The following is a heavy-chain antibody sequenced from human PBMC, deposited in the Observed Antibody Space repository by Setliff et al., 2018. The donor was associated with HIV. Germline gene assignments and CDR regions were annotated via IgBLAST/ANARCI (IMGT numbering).Heavy chain of an antibody. V-gene: IGHV3-7*01. D-gene: IGHD6-13*01. J-gene: IGHJ4*02. CDR3: ARDTYSSSPPLGY. Sequence: GPLRLSCAASGFTFSSYWMSWVRQAPGKGLEWVANIKQDGSEKYYVDSVKGRFTISRGNAKNSLYLQMNSLRAEDTAVYYCARDTYSSSPPLGYWGQGTLVTVSS. CDR2: IKQDGSEK. CDR1: GFTFSSYW.